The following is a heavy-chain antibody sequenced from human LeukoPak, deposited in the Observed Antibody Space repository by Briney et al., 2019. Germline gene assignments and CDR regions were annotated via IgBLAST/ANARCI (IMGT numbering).Heavy chain of an antibody. Sequence: ASVKVSCKASGYTFTGYYMHWVRHAPGHGLEWMGGINPNSGGTNYAQKFQGRVTMTRDTSISTAYMELRRLRSDDTAVYYCARGKVATRYYYYYYYMDVWGKGTTVTVSS. D-gene: IGHD5-12*01. CDR2: INPNSGGT. CDR3: ARGKVATRYYYYYYYMDV. CDR1: GYTFTGYY. V-gene: IGHV1-2*02. J-gene: IGHJ6*03.